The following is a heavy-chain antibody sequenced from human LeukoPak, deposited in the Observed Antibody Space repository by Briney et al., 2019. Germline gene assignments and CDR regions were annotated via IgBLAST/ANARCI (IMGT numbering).Heavy chain of an antibody. Sequence: GGSLRLSCSASGFIFSSYNMNWVRQAPGQALEWVSSITSSSSHTFYADSVKGRFTISRDNAKKSLYLQMNSLRADDTAVYYCARVRRGYYYMDVWGKGTTVTVSS. V-gene: IGHV3-21*01. CDR2: ITSSSSHT. CDR1: GFIFSSYN. D-gene: IGHD4-17*01. J-gene: IGHJ6*03. CDR3: ARVRRGYYYMDV.